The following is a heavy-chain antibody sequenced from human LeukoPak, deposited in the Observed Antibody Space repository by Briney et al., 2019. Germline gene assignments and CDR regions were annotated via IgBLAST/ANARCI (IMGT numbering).Heavy chain of an antibody. V-gene: IGHV6-1*01. CDR2: TYYRSKWYN. CDR1: GDSVSSNSAA. D-gene: IGHD3-3*01. CDR3: GRDNTIFGVAHINQ. Sequence: SQTLSLTCAISGDSVSSNSAAWNWIRQSPSRGLEWLGRTYYRSKWYNDYAVSVNSRITINPDTSKNQFSLQLNSVTPEDTAVYYCGRDNTIFGVAHINQWGQGTLVTVSS. J-gene: IGHJ4*01.